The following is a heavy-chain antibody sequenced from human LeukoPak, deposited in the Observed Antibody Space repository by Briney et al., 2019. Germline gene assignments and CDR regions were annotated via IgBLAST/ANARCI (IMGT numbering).Heavy chain of an antibody. CDR1: GFTFSDSA. CDR3: ARDIQLST. J-gene: IGHJ3*01. Sequence: GGSLRLSCAASGFTFSDSAMTRVRQAPGKGLEWVSLISFSGDSIYYADSVRGRFTISRDNSKDTPYLQMNSLRAEDTAIYYCARDIQLSTWGLGTMVTVSS. D-gene: IGHD5-24*01. CDR2: ISFSGDSI. V-gene: IGHV3-23*01.